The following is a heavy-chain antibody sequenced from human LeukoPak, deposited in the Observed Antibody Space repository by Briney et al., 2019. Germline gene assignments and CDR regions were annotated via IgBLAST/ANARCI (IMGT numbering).Heavy chain of an antibody. D-gene: IGHD2-2*01. CDR3: AREETSDAFDI. Sequence: SVKVSCKASGGTFSSYAISWVRQAPGQGLEWMGGIIPIFGTANYAQKFQARVTITVDKSTSTAYMELSSLRSEDTAVYYCAREETSDAFDIWGQGTMVTVSS. V-gene: IGHV1-69*06. CDR1: GGTFSSYA. CDR2: IIPIFGTA. J-gene: IGHJ3*02.